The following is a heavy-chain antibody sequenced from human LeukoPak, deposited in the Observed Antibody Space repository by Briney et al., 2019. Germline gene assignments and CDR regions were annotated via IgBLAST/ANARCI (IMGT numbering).Heavy chain of an antibody. CDR3: ASLIRTDY. V-gene: IGHV3-30*02. CDR1: GFTFSSYG. CDR2: IRYDGSNK. J-gene: IGHJ4*02. Sequence: PGGFLRLSCAASGFTFSSYGMHWVRQAPGKGLEWVAFIRYDGSNKYYADSVKGRFTISRDNSKNTLYLRMNSLRAEDTAVYYCASLIRTDYWGQGTLVTVSS. D-gene: IGHD3-16*01.